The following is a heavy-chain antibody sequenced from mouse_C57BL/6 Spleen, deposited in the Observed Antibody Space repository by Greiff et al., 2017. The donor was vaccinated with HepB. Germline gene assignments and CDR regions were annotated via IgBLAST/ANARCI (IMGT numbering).Heavy chain of an antibody. Sequence: VQLQQSGPELVKPGASVKISCKASGYTFTDYYVNWVKQRPGQGLEWIGWIFPGSGSTYYNEKFKGKATLTVDKSSSTAYMLLSSLTSEDSAVYFCARVPAQVPAWFAYWGQGTLVTVSA. D-gene: IGHD3-2*02. CDR1: GYTFTDYY. J-gene: IGHJ3*01. CDR2: IFPGSGST. V-gene: IGHV1-75*01. CDR3: ARVPAQVPAWFAY.